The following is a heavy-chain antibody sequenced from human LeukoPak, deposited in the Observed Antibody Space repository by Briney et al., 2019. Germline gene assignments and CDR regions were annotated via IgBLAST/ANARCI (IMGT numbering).Heavy chain of an antibody. V-gene: IGHV3-9*01. Sequence: GGSLRLSCAASGFTFDDYAMHWVRQAPGKGLEWVSGISWNSGSIGYADSVKGRFTISRDNAKNSLYLQMNSLRAEDTALYYCAKQVGYCSSTSCYEFDYWGQGTLVTVSS. CDR1: GFTFDDYA. D-gene: IGHD2-2*01. CDR2: ISWNSGSI. CDR3: AKQVGYCSSTSCYEFDY. J-gene: IGHJ4*02.